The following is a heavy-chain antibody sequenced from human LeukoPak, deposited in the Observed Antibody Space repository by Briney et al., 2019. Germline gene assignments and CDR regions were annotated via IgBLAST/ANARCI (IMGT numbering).Heavy chain of an antibody. D-gene: IGHD4-17*01. Sequence: SETLSLTCAVYGGSLSGSYWSWIRQPPGKGLEWIGEINHSGSANYNPSLKSRVTPSIDKSKNQFSLKLSSVTAADTAVYYCARHFTPPYGDYGLDYWGQGTLVTVSS. V-gene: IGHV4-34*01. J-gene: IGHJ4*02. CDR1: GGSLSGSY. CDR3: ARHFTPPYGDYGLDY. CDR2: INHSGSA.